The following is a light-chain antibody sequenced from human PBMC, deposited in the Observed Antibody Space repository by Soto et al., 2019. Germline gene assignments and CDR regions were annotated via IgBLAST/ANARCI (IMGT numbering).Light chain of an antibody. CDR3: SSYAGRDIGV. J-gene: IGLJ3*02. Sequence: QSVLTQPPSASGSRGQSVTISCTGTSVDLNYVSWFQQHPGKAPKLIICEVTKRPSGVPDRFSGSKSGNTASLTVSGLQDDDEADYYCSSYAGRDIGVFGGGTKLTVL. CDR2: EVT. V-gene: IGLV2-8*01. CDR1: SVDLNY.